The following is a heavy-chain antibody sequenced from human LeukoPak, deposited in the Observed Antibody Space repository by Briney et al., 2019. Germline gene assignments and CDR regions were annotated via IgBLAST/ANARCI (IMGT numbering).Heavy chain of an antibody. CDR2: IKQDGSEK. V-gene: IGHV3-7*01. CDR3: ARSARGSGSYYSDY. CDR1: GFTFSSYW. J-gene: IGHJ4*02. Sequence: GGSLRLSCAASGFTFSSYWMSWVRQAPGKGLEWVANIKQDGSEKYYVDSVKGRFTISRDNAKNSLYLQMNSLRAEDTAVYYCARSARGSGSYYSDYWGQGTLVTVSS. D-gene: IGHD3-10*01.